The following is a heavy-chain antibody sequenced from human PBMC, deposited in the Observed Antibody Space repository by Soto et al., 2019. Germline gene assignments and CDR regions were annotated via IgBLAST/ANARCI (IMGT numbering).Heavy chain of an antibody. D-gene: IGHD4-4*01. CDR3: AKDFLTVTTPFDY. CDR1: GFTFSSYA. CDR2: ISGSGGST. J-gene: IGHJ4*02. Sequence: GGSLRLACAASGFTFSSYAMIWVRQAPGKGLEWVSAISGSGGSTYYADSVKGRFTISRDNSKNTLYLQMNSLRAEDTAVYYCAKDFLTVTTPFDYWGQGTLVTVSS. V-gene: IGHV3-23*01.